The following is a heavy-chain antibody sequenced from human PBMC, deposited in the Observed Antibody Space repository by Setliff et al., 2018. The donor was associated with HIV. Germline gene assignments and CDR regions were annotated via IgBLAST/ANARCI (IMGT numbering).Heavy chain of an antibody. CDR1: GGSISSSSYY. D-gene: IGHD2-15*01. V-gene: IGHV4-39*07. CDR2: NYYSGST. Sequence: SETLSLTCTVSGGSISSSSYYWGWIRPPTGKGLEWIGSNYYSGSTFYNLSLKSRVSISLDMSKNLFSLNLTSVTAADMAVYYCARDLVYCSGGSCYWYYWVQGSLVTVSS. CDR3: ARDLVYCSGGSCYWYY. J-gene: IGHJ4*02.